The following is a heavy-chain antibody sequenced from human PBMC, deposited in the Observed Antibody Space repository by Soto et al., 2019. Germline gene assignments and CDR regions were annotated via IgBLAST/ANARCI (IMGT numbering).Heavy chain of an antibody. D-gene: IGHD4-17*01. CDR1: GGTFSSYA. V-gene: IGHV1-69*06. J-gene: IGHJ6*02. Sequence: QVQLVQSGAEVKKPGSSVKVSCKASGGTFSSYAISWVRQAPGQGLEWMGGIIPIFGTENYAQKFQGRVKITADKSTSPAYTELRSLRSEDTAVYYCARAGDYENYYYGMDVWGQGTTVTVSS. CDR3: ARAGDYENYYYGMDV. CDR2: IIPIFGTE.